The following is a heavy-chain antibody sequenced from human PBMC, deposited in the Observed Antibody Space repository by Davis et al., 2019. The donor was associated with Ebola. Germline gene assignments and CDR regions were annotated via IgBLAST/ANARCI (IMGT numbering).Heavy chain of an antibody. D-gene: IGHD3-22*01. V-gene: IGHV3-49*04. CDR1: GFTFGDYA. J-gene: IGHJ6*02. CDR3: TRDGGVYDSSGYYYYYYGMDV. Sequence: GESLKISCTASGFTFGDYAMSWVRQAPGTRLVWVGFIRSKAYGGTTEYAASVKGRFTISRDDSKSIAYLQMNSLKTEDTAVYYCTRDGGVYDSSGYYYYYYGMDVWGQGTTVTVSS. CDR2: IRSKAYGGTT.